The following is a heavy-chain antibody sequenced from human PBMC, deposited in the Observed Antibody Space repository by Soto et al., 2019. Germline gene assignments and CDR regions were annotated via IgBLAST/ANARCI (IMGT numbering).Heavy chain of an antibody. V-gene: IGHV3-23*01. Sequence: LRLSCAASGFTFINYALSWVRQAPGKGLEWVSAISGSGESTYYSDSVRGRFTVSRDISKNILYLQMNSLRAEDTAVYYCAKVKDAFGGVIAYFDRWGQGTLVTVSS. J-gene: IGHJ4*02. CDR2: ISGSGEST. D-gene: IGHD3-16*02. CDR3: AKVKDAFGGVIAYFDR. CDR1: GFTFINYA.